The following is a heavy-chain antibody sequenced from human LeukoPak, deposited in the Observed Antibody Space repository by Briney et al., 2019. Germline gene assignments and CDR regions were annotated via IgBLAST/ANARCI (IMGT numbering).Heavy chain of an antibody. J-gene: IGHJ4*02. CDR3: ARDAGYSYGRKSHFDY. Sequence: SVKVSCKASGGTFSSYAISWVRQAPGQGLEWMGRIIPIFGTANYAQKFQGRVTITTDESTSTAYMELSSLRSEDTAVYYCARDAGYSYGRKSHFDYWGQGTLVTVSS. CDR2: IIPIFGTA. V-gene: IGHV1-69*05. D-gene: IGHD5-18*01. CDR1: GGTFSSYA.